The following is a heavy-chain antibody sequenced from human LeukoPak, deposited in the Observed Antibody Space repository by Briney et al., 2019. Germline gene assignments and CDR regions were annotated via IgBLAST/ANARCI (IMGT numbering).Heavy chain of an antibody. CDR3: ARRWFGELLPTIGFDY. CDR2: INHSGST. CDR1: GGSFSGYY. Sequence: PSETLSLTCAVYGGSFSGYYWNWVRQPPGKGLEWIGEINHSGSTNYNSSLKSRVTISVDTSKNQFSLKLSSVTAADTAVYYCARRWFGELLPTIGFDYWGQGTLVTVSS. V-gene: IGHV4-34*01. D-gene: IGHD3-10*01. J-gene: IGHJ4*02.